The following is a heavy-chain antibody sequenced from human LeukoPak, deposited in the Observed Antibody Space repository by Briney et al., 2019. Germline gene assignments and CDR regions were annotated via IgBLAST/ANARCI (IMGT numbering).Heavy chain of an antibody. CDR1: GGSFSGYY. J-gene: IGHJ4*02. V-gene: IGHV4-59*10. CDR3: ARTIIVATIFDY. D-gene: IGHD5-12*01. Sequence: SETLSLTCAVYGGSFSGYYWSWIRQPPGKGLEWIGRIYISGSTNYNPSLKSRVTMSVDTSKNQFSLKLSSVTAADTAVYYCARTIIVATIFDYWGQGTLVTVSS. CDR2: IYISGST.